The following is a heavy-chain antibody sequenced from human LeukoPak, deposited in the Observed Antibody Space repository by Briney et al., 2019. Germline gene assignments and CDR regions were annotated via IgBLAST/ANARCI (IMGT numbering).Heavy chain of an antibody. J-gene: IGHJ4*02. D-gene: IGHD1-26*01. CDR2: ISGSGGST. CDR3: AKEKIRGSYSDY. Sequence: GGSLRLSRAASGFTFSSYAMSWVRQAPGKGLEWVSAISGSGGSTYYADSVKGRFTISRNNSKNTLYLQMNSLRAEDTAVYYCAKEKIRGSYSDYWGQGTLVTVSS. V-gene: IGHV3-23*01. CDR1: GFTFSSYA.